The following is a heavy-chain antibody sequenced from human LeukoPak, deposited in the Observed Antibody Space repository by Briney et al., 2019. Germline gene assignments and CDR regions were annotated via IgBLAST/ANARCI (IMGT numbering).Heavy chain of an antibody. V-gene: IGHV1-2*02. J-gene: IGHJ4*02. CDR2: INPNSGGT. D-gene: IGHD6-13*01. Sequence: ASVKVSCTASGYTFTVYYMHWVRQAPGQGLEWMGWINPNSGGTNYAQKFQGRVTMTRDTSISTAYMELSRLRSDDTAVYYCASGAAADIIFDYWGQGTLVTVSS. CDR3: ASGAAADIIFDY. CDR1: GYTFTVYY.